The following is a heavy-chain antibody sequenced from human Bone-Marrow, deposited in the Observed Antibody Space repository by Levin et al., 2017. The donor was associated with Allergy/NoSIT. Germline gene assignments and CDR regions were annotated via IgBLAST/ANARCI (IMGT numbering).Heavy chain of an antibody. CDR2: GFYSGTT. D-gene: IGHD6-13*01. CDR3: ARATRSSLIYYFDY. CDR1: GDSISRFY. J-gene: IGHJ4*02. Sequence: SQTLSLTCTVSGDSISRFYWSWIRQPPGRGLEWIGNGFYSGTTNYNPSLKSRVTILVDTSKNQFSLKLRSMTAADTAVYYCARATRSSLIYYFDYWGQGTLVTVSS. V-gene: IGHV4-59*01.